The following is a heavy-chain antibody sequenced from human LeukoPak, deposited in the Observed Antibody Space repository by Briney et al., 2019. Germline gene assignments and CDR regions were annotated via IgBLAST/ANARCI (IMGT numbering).Heavy chain of an antibody. D-gene: IGHD3-3*01. CDR2: IRSKAYGGTT. V-gene: IGHV3-49*04. CDR1: GFTFGDYA. J-gene: IGHJ4*02. CDR3: TRDEKYYDFWSGYSPYFDY. Sequence: GGSLRLSCTASGFTFGDYAMSWVRQAPGKGLEWVGFIRSKAYGGTTEYAASVKGRFTISRDDSKSIAYLQMNSLKTEDTAVYYCTRDEKYYDFWSGYSPYFDYWGQGTLVTVSS.